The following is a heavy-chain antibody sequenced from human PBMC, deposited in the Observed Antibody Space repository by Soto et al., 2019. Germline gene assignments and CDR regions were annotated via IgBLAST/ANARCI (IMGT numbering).Heavy chain of an antibody. Sequence: QVQLVESGGGVVQPGRSLRLSCAASGFTFSSYGMHWVRQAPGKGLEWVAVIWYDGSNKYYADSVKGRFTISRDNSKNTLHLEMNSLRAEDTAVYYCAREGAKGRIDYWGQGTLVTVSS. V-gene: IGHV3-33*01. CDR2: IWYDGSNK. CDR3: AREGAKGRIDY. CDR1: GFTFSSYG. J-gene: IGHJ4*02.